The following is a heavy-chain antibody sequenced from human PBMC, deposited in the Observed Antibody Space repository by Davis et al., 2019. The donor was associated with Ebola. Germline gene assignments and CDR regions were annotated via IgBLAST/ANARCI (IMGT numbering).Heavy chain of an antibody. Sequence: GESLKISCTASGFTFGDYAMSWFRQAPGKGLEWVGFIRSKAYGGTTEYAASVKGRFTISRDDSKSIAYLQMNSLKTEDTAVYYCTRAILWFGELSNYDYWGQGTLVTVSS. CDR2: IRSKAYGGTT. D-gene: IGHD3-10*01. CDR3: TRAILWFGELSNYDY. J-gene: IGHJ4*02. CDR1: GFTFGDYA. V-gene: IGHV3-49*03.